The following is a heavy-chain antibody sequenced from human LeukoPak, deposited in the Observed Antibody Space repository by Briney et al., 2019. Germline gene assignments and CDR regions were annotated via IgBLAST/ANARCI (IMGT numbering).Heavy chain of an antibody. D-gene: IGHD4-11*01. CDR2: IIPLFGAA. J-gene: IGHJ6*03. CDR3: ARGRSNYDWSYYYYYMDV. Sequence: ASVKVSCKASGGSFSNYAISWMRQAPGQGLEWMGGIIPLFGAANYAQKFQGRVTITADKSTSTAYMELSSLRSEDTAVYYCARGRSNYDWSYYYYYMDVWGKGTTVTVSS. V-gene: IGHV1-69*06. CDR1: GGSFSNYA.